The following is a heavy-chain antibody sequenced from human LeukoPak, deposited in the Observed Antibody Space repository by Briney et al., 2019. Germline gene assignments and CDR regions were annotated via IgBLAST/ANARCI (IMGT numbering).Heavy chain of an antibody. D-gene: IGHD2-8*02. J-gene: IGHJ6*03. CDR2: INWNGGST. CDR3: AKAGGESYYYYMDV. CDR1: GFTFDDYG. V-gene: IGHV3-20*04. Sequence: GGSLRLSCAASGFTFDDYGMSWVRQAPGKGLEWVSGINWNGGSTGYADSVKGRFTISRDNAKNSLYLQMNSLRAEDTAVYYCAKAGGESYYYYMDVWGKGTTVTVSS.